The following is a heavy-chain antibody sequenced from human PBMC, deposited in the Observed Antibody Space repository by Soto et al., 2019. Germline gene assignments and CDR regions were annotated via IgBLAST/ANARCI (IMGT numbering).Heavy chain of an antibody. CDR1: GFTFSSYE. CDR2: ISSSGSTI. D-gene: IGHD3-10*01. V-gene: IGHV3-48*03. Sequence: PGGSLRLSCAASGFTFSSYEMNWVRQAPGKGLEWVSYISSSGSTIYYADSVKGRFTISRDNAKNPLYLQMNSLRAEDTAVYYCARLRAPGFDPWGQGTLVTVS. J-gene: IGHJ5*02. CDR3: ARLRAPGFDP.